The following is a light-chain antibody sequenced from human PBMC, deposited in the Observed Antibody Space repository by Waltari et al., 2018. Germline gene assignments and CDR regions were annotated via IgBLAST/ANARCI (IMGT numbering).Light chain of an antibody. CDR2: EVT. V-gene: IGLV2-8*01. J-gene: IGLJ2*01. CDR3: SSYAGSNNLV. Sequence: QSALTQPPSASGSPGQSVTLSCTGTSSDVGDYVSWYQQHPGKAPQLMISEVTKRPSGVPDRFSGSKSGNTASLTVSGLQAEDEADYYCSSYAGSNNLVFGGGTKLTVL. CDR1: SSDVGDY.